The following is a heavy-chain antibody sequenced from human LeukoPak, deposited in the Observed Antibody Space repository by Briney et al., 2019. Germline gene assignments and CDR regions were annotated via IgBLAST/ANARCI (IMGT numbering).Heavy chain of an antibody. V-gene: IGHV3-21*01. CDR2: ISSSSSYI. D-gene: IGHD6-19*01. CDR1: GFTFSSYS. J-gene: IGHJ4*02. CDR3: ATEYSSGWYSGSFGDY. Sequence: GGSLRLSCAASGFTFSSYSMNWVRQAPGKGLEWVSSISSSSSYIYYADSVKGRFTISRDNAKNSLYLQMNSLRAEDTAVYYCATEYSSGWYSGSFGDYWGQGTLVTASS.